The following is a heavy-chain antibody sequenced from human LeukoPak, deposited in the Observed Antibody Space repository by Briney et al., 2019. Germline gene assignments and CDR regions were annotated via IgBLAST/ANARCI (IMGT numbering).Heavy chain of an antibody. V-gene: IGHV3-30*02. CDR2: IRYDGSNK. Sequence: PGGSLRLSCAASGFTFSSYGMHWVRQAPGKGLEWVAFIRYDGSNKYYADSVKGRFTISRDNSKNTLYLQMNSLRAEDTAVYYCARAPSLSSSWYEGYWGQGTLVTVSS. CDR1: GFTFSSYG. D-gene: IGHD6-13*01. J-gene: IGHJ4*02. CDR3: ARAPSLSSSWYEGY.